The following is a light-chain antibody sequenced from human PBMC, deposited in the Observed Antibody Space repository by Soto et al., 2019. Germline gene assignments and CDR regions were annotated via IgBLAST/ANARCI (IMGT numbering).Light chain of an antibody. CDR1: SSDVGNYNY. V-gene: IGLV2-14*01. J-gene: IGLJ1*01. CDR3: CSYAGSYTLYV. Sequence: QSVLTQPASVSGSPGQSITISCTGTSSDVGNYNYVSWYQQHPGKAPKLMIYEVSNRPSGVSDRFSGSKSGNTASLTISGLQAEDEADYYCCSYAGSYTLYVFGTGTKVTVL. CDR2: EVS.